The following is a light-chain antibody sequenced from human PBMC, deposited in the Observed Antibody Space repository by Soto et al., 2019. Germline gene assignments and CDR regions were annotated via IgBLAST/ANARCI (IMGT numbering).Light chain of an antibody. J-gene: IGKJ4*01. Sequence: VLTQSPGTLSLSPGDRATLSCRASQTVRNNSLAWYQQKSGQAPRLLIHDASSRATGIPDRFSGGGSGTDFTLTISRLEHEDFAVYYCQQCSSYPLTFGGGTKVEIK. CDR3: QQCSSYPLT. CDR1: QTVRNNS. V-gene: IGKV3-20*01. CDR2: DAS.